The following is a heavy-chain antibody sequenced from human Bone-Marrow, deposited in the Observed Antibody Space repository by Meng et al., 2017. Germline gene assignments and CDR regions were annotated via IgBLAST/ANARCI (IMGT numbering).Heavy chain of an antibody. CDR1: GFTFSSYA. CDR3: ARDRVDY. V-gene: IGHV3-30*01. Sequence: LVGSGGGVVQPGRSLRLSCAASGFTFSSYAMHWVRQAPGKGLEWVAVISYDGSNKYYADSVKGRFTISRDNSKNTLYLQMNSLRAEDTAVYYCARDRVDYWGQGTLVTVSS. CDR2: ISYDGSNK. J-gene: IGHJ4*02.